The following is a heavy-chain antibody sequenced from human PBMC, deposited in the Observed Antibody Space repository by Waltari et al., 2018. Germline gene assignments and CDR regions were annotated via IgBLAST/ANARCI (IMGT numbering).Heavy chain of an antibody. D-gene: IGHD1-1*01. J-gene: IGHJ4*02. CDR1: GGSISDNYY. Sequence: QVQLQESGPGLVKPSETLSLTCAVSGGSISDNYYWNWIRQPPGKGLEWIGNIYGNSACTYYNFSLKSQVTISKDTSKNQVFLKLSSVTAADTAVYYCGRLVGGSWNVRYFDYWGQGVLVTVSS. V-gene: IGHV4-38-2*01. CDR2: IYGNSACT. CDR3: GRLVGGSWNVRYFDY.